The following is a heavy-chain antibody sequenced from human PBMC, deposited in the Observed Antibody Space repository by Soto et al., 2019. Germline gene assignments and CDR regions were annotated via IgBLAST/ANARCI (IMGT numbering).Heavy chain of an antibody. D-gene: IGHD2-15*01. J-gene: IGHJ4*02. V-gene: IGHV3-23*01. CDR3: TKTPRYCSGGSCYGGYFDY. Sequence: GGSLRLSCAASGFTLSSYAMSWVRQARGKGLEWVSTVSGSGGNTYYADSVKGRFTISRDNSKNTLYLQMNSPRAEDTAVYYCTKTPRYCSGGSCYGGYFDYWGQGTLVTVSS. CDR2: VSGSGGNT. CDR1: GFTLSSYA.